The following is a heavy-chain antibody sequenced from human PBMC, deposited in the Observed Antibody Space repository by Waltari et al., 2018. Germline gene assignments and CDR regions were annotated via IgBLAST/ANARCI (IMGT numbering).Heavy chain of an antibody. V-gene: IGHV1-69*08. J-gene: IGHJ4*02. CDR3: AVGYCSSTSCLDYFDY. CDR1: GGTFSSYA. D-gene: IGHD2-2*01. Sequence: QVQLVQSGAEVKKPGSSVKVSCKASGGTFSSYAISWVRQAPGQGLEWMGRIIPIFGTANYAQKFQGRVTITADKSTSTAYMELSSLRSEDTAVYYCAVGYCSSTSCLDYFDYWGQGTLVTVSS. CDR2: IIPIFGTA.